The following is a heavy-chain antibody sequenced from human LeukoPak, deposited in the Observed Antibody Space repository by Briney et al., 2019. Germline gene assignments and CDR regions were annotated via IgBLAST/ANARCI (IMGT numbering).Heavy chain of an antibody. CDR1: GGSINSSSYY. CDR2: IYYSGST. J-gene: IGHJ4*02. Sequence: PSETLSLTCTVSGGSINSSSYYWGWIRQPPGKGLEWIGSIYYSGSTYYNPSLKSRVTISVDTSKNQFSLKLSSVTAADTAVYYCARQLGYCSSTSCYADKVDYWGQGTLVTVSS. D-gene: IGHD2-2*01. CDR3: ARQLGYCSSTSCYADKVDY. V-gene: IGHV4-39*01.